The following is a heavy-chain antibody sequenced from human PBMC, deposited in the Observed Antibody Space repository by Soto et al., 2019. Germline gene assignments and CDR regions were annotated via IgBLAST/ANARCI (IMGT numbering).Heavy chain of an antibody. CDR2: ISSSSSTI. D-gene: IGHD2-2*01. J-gene: IGHJ6*03. CDR3: ARVPAAYYYYYMDV. Sequence: EVQLVESGGGLVQPGGSLRLSCAASGFTFSSYSMNWVRQAPGKGLEWVSYISSSSSTIYYADSVKGRFTISRDNAKNSLYLQLHSLRAEDTAVYYCARVPAAYYYYYMDVWGKGTTVTVSS. CDR1: GFTFSSYS. V-gene: IGHV3-48*01.